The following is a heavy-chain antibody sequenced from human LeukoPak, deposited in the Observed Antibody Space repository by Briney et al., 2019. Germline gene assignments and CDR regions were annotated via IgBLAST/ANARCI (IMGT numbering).Heavy chain of an antibody. CDR2: IYYSGST. J-gene: IGHJ6*03. CDR1: GGSISSYY. V-gene: IGHV4-59*01. CDR3: ARVAYGSGSYYRRKDYYYYMDV. D-gene: IGHD3-10*01. Sequence: PSETLSLTCTVSGGSISSYYWSWIRQPPGKGLEWIGYIYYSGSTNYNPSLKSRVTISVDTSKNQFSLKLSSVTAADTAVYYCARVAYGSGSYYRRKDYYYYMDVWGKGTTVTISS.